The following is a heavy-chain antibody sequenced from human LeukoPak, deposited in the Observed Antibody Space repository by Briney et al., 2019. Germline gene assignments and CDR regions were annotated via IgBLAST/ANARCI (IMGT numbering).Heavy chain of an antibody. Sequence: PSETLSLTCAVYGGSFSGYYWSWIRQPPGKGLEWIGEINHSGSTNYNPSLKSRVTISVDTSKNQFSLKLSSATAADTAVYYCAREGIIAAAGRAPFDYWGQGTLVTVSS. J-gene: IGHJ4*02. CDR3: AREGIIAAAGRAPFDY. V-gene: IGHV4-34*01. CDR2: INHSGST. D-gene: IGHD6-13*01. CDR1: GGSFSGYY.